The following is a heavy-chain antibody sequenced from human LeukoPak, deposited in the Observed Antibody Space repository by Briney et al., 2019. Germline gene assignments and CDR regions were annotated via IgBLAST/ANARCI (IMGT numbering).Heavy chain of an antibody. CDR2: ISGSGGST. D-gene: IGHD3-16*02. CDR1: GFTFSSYG. Sequence: GGSLRLSCAASGFTFSSYGMSWVRQAPGKGLEWVSAISGSGGSTYYADSVKGRFTISRGNSKNTLYLQMNSLRAEDTAVYYCAKVYYDYVWGSYRSFDYWGQGTLVTVSS. J-gene: IGHJ4*01. V-gene: IGHV3-23*01. CDR3: AKVYYDYVWGSYRSFDY.